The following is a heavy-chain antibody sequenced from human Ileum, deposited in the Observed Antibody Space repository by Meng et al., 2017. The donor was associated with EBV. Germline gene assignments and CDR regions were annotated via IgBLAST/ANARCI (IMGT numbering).Heavy chain of an antibody. CDR2: IYYSGST. Sequence: VQLQGSGPGLVKPSETLSLTCTVSGGSISSYSWSWIRQPPGKGLEWIGYIYYSGSTNYTPSLKSRVTISVDTSKNQFSLNLSSVTAADTAVYYCARGGWSLDYWGQGTLVTVSS. V-gene: IGHV4-59*08. D-gene: IGHD2-15*01. CDR3: ARGGWSLDY. CDR1: GGSISSYS. J-gene: IGHJ4*02.